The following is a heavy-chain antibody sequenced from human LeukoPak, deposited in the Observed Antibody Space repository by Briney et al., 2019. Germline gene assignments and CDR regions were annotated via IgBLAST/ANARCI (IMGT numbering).Heavy chain of an antibody. Sequence: GASVKVSCKASGYTFASYGIHWMRQAPGQGLEWMGWINAGNDNTKYSQKFQGRVTITRDTPASTVYMELSSLRSEDTAVYYCARANYGSGTRWLDPWGQGTLVIVSS. D-gene: IGHD3-10*01. CDR1: GYTFASYG. J-gene: IGHJ5*02. V-gene: IGHV1-3*01. CDR2: INAGNDNT. CDR3: ARANYGSGTRWLDP.